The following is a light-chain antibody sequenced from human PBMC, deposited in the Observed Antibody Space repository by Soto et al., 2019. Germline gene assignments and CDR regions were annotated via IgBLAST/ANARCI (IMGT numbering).Light chain of an antibody. CDR1: QTIIRY. Sequence: DIQMTQSPSSLSASVGDRVTITCRASQTIIRYLNWYQQKPGRAPNLLIYAASNLQSGVPSRFSGSASGTEFTLNISSLQPEDFATYYCQQSYSTLFSFGPGTKVEIK. V-gene: IGKV1-39*01. CDR2: AAS. CDR3: QQSYSTLFS. J-gene: IGKJ3*01.